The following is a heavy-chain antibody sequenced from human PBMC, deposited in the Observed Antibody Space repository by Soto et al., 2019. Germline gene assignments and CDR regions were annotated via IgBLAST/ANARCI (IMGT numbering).Heavy chain of an antibody. CDR3: AREVAVGTVTTWWFDP. V-gene: IGHV4-30-4*01. CDR2: IYYSGST. Sequence: QVQLQESGPGLVKPSQTLSLTCTVSGGSISSGDYYWSWIRQPPGKGLEWIGYIYYSGSTYYNPSLKSRVTISVDTSKNQFSLKLSSVTAADTAVYYCAREVAVGTVTTWWFDPWGQGTLVTVSS. CDR1: GGSISSGDYY. J-gene: IGHJ5*02. D-gene: IGHD4-4*01.